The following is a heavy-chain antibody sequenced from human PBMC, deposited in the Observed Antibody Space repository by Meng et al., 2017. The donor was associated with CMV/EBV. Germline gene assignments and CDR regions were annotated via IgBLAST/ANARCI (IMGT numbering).Heavy chain of an antibody. J-gene: IGHJ5*02. CDR1: GGSISSGGYY. V-gene: IGHV4-31*02. D-gene: IGHD3-10*01. CDR3: ARDTMVRGGVWFDP. CDR2: IYYSGST. Sequence: SGGSISSGGYYWSWLRQRPGKGLEWIGYIYYSGSTYYNPSLKSRVTISVDTSKNQFSLKLSSVTAADTAVYYCARDTMVRGGVWFDPWGQGTLVTVSS.